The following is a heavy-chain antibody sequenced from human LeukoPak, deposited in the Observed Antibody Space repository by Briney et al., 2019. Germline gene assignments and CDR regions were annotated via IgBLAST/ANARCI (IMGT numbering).Heavy chain of an antibody. CDR1: GGSISSSSYY. CDR2: IYYSGST. V-gene: IGHV4-39*07. Sequence: SETLTLTCTVSGGSISSSSYYWGWIRQPPGKGLEWIGSIYYSGSTYYHPSLKSRVTISVDTSKNQFSLKLSSVTAADTAVYYCARGGILQYFDYWGQGTLVTVSS. D-gene: IGHD6-13*01. J-gene: IGHJ4*02. CDR3: ARGGILQYFDY.